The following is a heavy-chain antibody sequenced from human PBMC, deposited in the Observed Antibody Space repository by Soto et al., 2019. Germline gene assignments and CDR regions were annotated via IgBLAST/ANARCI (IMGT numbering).Heavy chain of an antibody. J-gene: IGHJ4*02. V-gene: IGHV3-23*01. CDR2: ISGSGGST. CDR3: AKEMTRSLADY. CDR1: GFTFSSYA. Sequence: EVQLLESGGGSVQSGGSLRLSCAASGFTFSSYAMSWVRQAPGQGLEWVSAISGSGGSTYYADSVKGRFSISRDNSKSTLYLQMNSLRAEDTAVYYCAKEMTRSLADYWGQGALVTVSS.